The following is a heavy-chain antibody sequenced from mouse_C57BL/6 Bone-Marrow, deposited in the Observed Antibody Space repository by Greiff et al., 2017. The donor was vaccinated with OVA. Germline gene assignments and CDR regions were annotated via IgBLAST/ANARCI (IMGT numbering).Heavy chain of an antibody. CDR3: ARGGNYFAY. D-gene: IGHD2-1*01. V-gene: IGHV1-54*01. CDR2: INPGSGGT. J-gene: IGHJ3*01. CDR1: GYAFTNYL. Sequence: VKLMESGAELVRPGTSVKVSCKASGYAFTNYLIEWVKQRPGQGLEWIGVINPGSGGTNYNEKFKGKATLTADKSSSTAYMQLSSLTSEDSAVYFCARGGNYFAYWGQGTLVTVSA.